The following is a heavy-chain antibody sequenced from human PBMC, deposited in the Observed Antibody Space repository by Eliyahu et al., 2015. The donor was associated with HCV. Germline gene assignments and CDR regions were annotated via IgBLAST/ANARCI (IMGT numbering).Heavy chain of an antibody. D-gene: IGHD3-10*01. CDR2: ISWNSFSR. V-gene: IGHV3-9*01. CDR3: VKDIGLSLVRGITLDH. Sequence: EVKLVESGGGLVQPGTSLRLSCAASGFTFKDHAMXWVRQAPGKGLEWVSGISWNSFSRGYADSVKGRFAISRDNAKTSLYLQMDSLRVDDTALYYCVKDIGLSLVRGITLDHWGQGTRVAVSS. CDR1: GFTFKDHA. J-gene: IGHJ4*02.